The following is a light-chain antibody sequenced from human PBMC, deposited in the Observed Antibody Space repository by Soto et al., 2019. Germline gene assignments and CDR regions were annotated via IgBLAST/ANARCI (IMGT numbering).Light chain of an antibody. V-gene: IGKV3-15*01. CDR2: GAS. J-gene: IGKJ5*01. CDR3: QQYKNWPL. CDR1: QRVSSSY. Sequence: EIVLTQSPGTLSLSPGERATLSCRASQRVSSSYLAWYQQKPGQAPRLLIYGASTRATGIPVRFSGSGFGTEFTLTISSLQSEDFAVYYCQQYKNWPLFGQGTRLEIK.